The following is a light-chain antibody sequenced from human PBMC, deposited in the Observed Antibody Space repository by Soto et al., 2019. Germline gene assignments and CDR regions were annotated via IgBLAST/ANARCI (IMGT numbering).Light chain of an antibody. Sequence: DIVMTQSPDSLAVSLGERATINCKSSQSGLYSSNNLNYLAWFQQKPGQPPKLLIYRASTRESGVPDRFSGSGSGTDFTLTIISLQAEDVAVYYCQQYHSTPITFGQGTRLEIK. J-gene: IGKJ5*01. V-gene: IGKV4-1*01. CDR3: QQYHSTPIT. CDR2: RAS. CDR1: QSGLYSSNNLNY.